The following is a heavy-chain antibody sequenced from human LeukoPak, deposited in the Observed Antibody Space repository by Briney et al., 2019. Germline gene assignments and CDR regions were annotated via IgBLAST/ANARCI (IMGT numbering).Heavy chain of an antibody. D-gene: IGHD3-10*01. J-gene: IGHJ6*03. V-gene: IGHV4-4*07. CDR3: ARVALIRGGPDYYMDV. CDR1: GGSISSYY. CDR2: IYTSGS. Sequence: SETLSLTCTVSGGSISSYYWTWIRQPAGKGLEWIGRIYTSGSNYNPSLKSRVTMSVDTSKNQLSLKLSSLTAADTGVYYCARVALIRGGPDYYMDVWGKGTTVTISS.